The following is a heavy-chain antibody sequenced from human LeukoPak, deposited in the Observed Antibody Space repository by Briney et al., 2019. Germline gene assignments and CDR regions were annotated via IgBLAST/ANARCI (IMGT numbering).Heavy chain of an antibody. V-gene: IGHV1-69*13. J-gene: IGHJ4*02. CDR2: IIPIFGTA. CDR3: ARGVAAAGTFDY. CDR1: GGTFSSYA. D-gene: IGHD6-13*01. Sequence: SVKVSCKASGGTFSSYAISWVRQAPGQGLEWMGGIIPIFGTANYAQKFQGRVTITADESTSTAYMELSSLRSEDTAVYYCARGVAAAGTFDYWGQGTLVTVSS.